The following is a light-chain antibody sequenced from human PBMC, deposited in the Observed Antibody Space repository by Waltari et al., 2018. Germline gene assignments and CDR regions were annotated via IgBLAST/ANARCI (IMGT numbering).Light chain of an antibody. V-gene: IGLV2-14*01. CDR3: SSYTSSSTLE. CDR2: EVS. Sequence: QSALTQPASVSGSPGQSITIPCTGTTSDVGGYNSVSWYQQHPGKAPKLMIYEVSNRPSGVSNRFSGSKSGNTASLTISGLQAEDEADYYCSSYTSSSTLEVGGGTKLTVL. CDR1: TSDVGGYNS. J-gene: IGLJ2*01.